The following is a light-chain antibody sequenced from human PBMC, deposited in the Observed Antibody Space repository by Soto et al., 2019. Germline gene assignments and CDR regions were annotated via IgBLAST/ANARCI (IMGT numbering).Light chain of an antibody. CDR2: DAS. CDR3: QQYGSSPYT. J-gene: IGKJ2*01. CDR1: QSVSFNY. V-gene: IGKV3D-20*01. Sequence: EIVLTQSPGTLSLSPGERATLSCGASQSVSFNYLAWYQQKVGLAPRPLIYDASRRATGNPDRFSGSGSGTDFTLTISRLEPEDFAVYVCQQYGSSPYTFGQGTNLEIK.